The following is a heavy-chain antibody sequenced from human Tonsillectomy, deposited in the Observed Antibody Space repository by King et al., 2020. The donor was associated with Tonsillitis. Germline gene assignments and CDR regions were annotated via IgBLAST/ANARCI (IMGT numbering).Heavy chain of an antibody. CDR2: INGNTRNP. CDR1: GYTFTNFA. CDR3: ARSDYFYDSCGYYFPRNWFDP. J-gene: IGHJ5*02. Sequence: QLVQSGSELKEPGASVKISCKASGYTFTNFAMNWVRQAPGQGPEWMGWINGNTRNPTYARGFTGRFVFSLDASVSTAYLQISSLKAADTAVYFCARSDYFYDSCGYYFPRNWFDPWGQGTLVTVSS. D-gene: IGHD3-22*01. V-gene: IGHV7-4-1*02.